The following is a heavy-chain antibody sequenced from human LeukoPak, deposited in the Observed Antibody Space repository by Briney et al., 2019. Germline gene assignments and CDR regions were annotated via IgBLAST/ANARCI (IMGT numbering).Heavy chain of an antibody. CDR1: GGSISSSSYY. Sequence: TSETLSLTGTVSGGSISSSSYYWGWIRQPPGKGLEWIGSIYYSGSTYYNPSLKSRVTISVDTSKNQFSLKLSSVTTADTAVYYCARRPYYYDSSPQFDPWGQGTLVTVSS. CDR2: IYYSGST. D-gene: IGHD3-22*01. J-gene: IGHJ5*02. CDR3: ARRPYYYDSSPQFDP. V-gene: IGHV4-39*01.